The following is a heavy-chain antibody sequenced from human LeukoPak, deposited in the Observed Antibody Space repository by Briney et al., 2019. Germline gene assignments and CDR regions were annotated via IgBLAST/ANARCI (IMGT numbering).Heavy chain of an antibody. J-gene: IGHJ4*02. CDR3: ARDPLGPYYFDY. V-gene: IGHV1-46*01. CDR1: GYTFTSYY. CDR2: INPSGGST. Sequence: ASVKVSCKASGYTFTSYYMHWVRQAPGQGLEWMGIINPSGGSTSYAQKFQGRVTMTRDMSTSTVYMELSSLRSKDTAVYYCARDPLGPYYFDYWGQGTLVTVSS.